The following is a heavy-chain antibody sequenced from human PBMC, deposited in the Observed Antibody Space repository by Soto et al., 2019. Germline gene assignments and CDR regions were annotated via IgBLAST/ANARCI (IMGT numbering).Heavy chain of an antibody. D-gene: IGHD2-15*01. J-gene: IGHJ6*02. CDR1: GYSFTSYW. CDR2: IYPGDSDT. CDR3: ARQEGRDCGGGSCYYGMAV. Sequence: PGESLKISCKGSGYSFTSYWIGWVRQMPGKGLEWMGIIYPGDSDTRYSPSFQGQVTISADKSISTAYLQWSSLKASDTAMYYCARQEGRDCGGGSCYYGMAVWGQGPTATVSS. V-gene: IGHV5-51*01.